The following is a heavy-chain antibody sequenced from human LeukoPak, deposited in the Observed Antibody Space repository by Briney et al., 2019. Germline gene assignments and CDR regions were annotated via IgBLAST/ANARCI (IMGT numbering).Heavy chain of an antibody. V-gene: IGHV4-39*01. CDR2: TSFDGRT. Sequence: PSETLSLTCTVSGGSISSSTYYWGWIRQPPGKGLEWIASTSFDGRTYYNPSLKSRVTMSVDTSKIQFSLGPSSVTAADTAVYFCARHRTTWETDFWGQGTLVTVSS. D-gene: IGHD1-1*01. CDR1: GGSISSSTYY. J-gene: IGHJ4*02. CDR3: ARHRTTWETDF.